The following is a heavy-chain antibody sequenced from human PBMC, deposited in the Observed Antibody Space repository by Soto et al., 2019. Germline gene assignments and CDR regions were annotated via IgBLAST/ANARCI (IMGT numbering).Heavy chain of an antibody. CDR1: GGSISSNSYY. V-gene: IGHV4-39*01. J-gene: IGHJ6*02. CDR3: ARHNLRMTTITAGSLENDYAMDV. D-gene: IGHD4-4*01. CDR2: IYYSGST. Sequence: SETLSLTCTVSGGSISSNSYYWAWIRQPPGKGLGWIGSIYYSGSTYYNPSLKSRVTISVDTSKNQFSLKLSSVTAADTAVYYCARHNLRMTTITAGSLENDYAMDVWGQGTTVTV.